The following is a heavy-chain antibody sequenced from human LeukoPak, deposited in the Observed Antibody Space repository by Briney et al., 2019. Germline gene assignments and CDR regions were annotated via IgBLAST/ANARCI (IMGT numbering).Heavy chain of an antibody. D-gene: IGHD2-21*01. J-gene: IGHJ4*02. Sequence: GGSLRLSCAAAGYTFSRYAIHWVRQAPGSGLVWVAHVNPDGSGTSYVDSVKGRFTISRDNAESTLSLQMNSLRAEDTAVYYCCVMGMGIPYWGQGTLVTVSS. CDR3: CVMGMGIPY. V-gene: IGHV3-74*01. CDR2: VNPDGSGT. CDR1: GYTFSRYA.